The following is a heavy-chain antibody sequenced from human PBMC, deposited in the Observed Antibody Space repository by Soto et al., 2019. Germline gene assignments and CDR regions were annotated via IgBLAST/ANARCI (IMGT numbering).Heavy chain of an antibody. V-gene: IGHV1-24*01. J-gene: IGHJ6*02. CDR3: ATTLGSSLQNDYYGMDV. CDR2: FDPEDAET. CDR1: GYTLTEFS. Sequence: GASVKVSCKVSGYTLTEFSMHWVRQAPGKGLEWMGGFDPEDAETIYAQKFQGGVTMTEDTSTDTAYMELSSLRSEDTAVYYCATTLGSSLQNDYYGMDVWGQGTTVTVSS. D-gene: IGHD6-6*01.